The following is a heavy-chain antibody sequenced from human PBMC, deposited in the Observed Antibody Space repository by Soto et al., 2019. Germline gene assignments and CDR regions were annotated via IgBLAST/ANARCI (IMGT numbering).Heavy chain of an antibody. D-gene: IGHD6-13*01. CDR1: GYTFTSYG. CDR2: ISAYNGNT. Sequence: QVQLVQSGAEVKRPGATVKVSCKASGYTFTSYGSIWVRPAPGQVLEWMGWISAYNGNTNYAQKLQVRVNMTTDTSTSTAYMELRRRRSDDTDVYYCARDQLVAAGTTAWFDPWGQGTLVTVSS. V-gene: IGHV1-18*04. CDR3: ARDQLVAAGTTAWFDP. J-gene: IGHJ5*02.